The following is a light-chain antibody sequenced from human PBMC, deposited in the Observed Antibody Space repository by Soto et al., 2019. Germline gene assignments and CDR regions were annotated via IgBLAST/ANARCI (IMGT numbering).Light chain of an antibody. Sequence: QSALTQPASVSGSPGQSITISCTGTYSDVGRYNYVSWYQQHPGKAPKLIIFEVTYRPSGVSARFSGSKSGSTASLTISGLQAEDEADYFCSSFSTTSSPHVLFGGGTKLTVL. CDR2: EVT. CDR1: YSDVGRYNY. J-gene: IGLJ2*01. CDR3: SSFSTTSSPHVL. V-gene: IGLV2-14*01.